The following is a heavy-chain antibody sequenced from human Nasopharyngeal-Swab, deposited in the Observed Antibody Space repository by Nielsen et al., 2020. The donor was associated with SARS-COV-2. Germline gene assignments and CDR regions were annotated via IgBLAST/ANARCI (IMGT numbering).Heavy chain of an antibody. Sequence: GESLKISCAASGFTFSSYAMSWVRQAPGKGLEWVSAISGSGGSTYYADSVKGRFTIYRDNSKNTLYLQMNSLRAEDTAVYYCAKAGDYGSGSHYYYYYGMDVWGQGTTVTVSS. J-gene: IGHJ6*02. D-gene: IGHD3-10*01. V-gene: IGHV3-23*01. CDR2: ISGSGGST. CDR3: AKAGDYGSGSHYYYYYGMDV. CDR1: GFTFSSYA.